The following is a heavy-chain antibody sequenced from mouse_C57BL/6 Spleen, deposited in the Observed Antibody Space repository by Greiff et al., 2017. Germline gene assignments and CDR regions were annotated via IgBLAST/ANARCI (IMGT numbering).Heavy chain of an antibody. CDR2: IWRGGST. Sequence: VQLQQSGPGLVQPSQCLSITCTASGFSLTSYGVHWVRQSPGKGLEWLGVIWRGGSTDYNAAFMSRLSITKDNSKSQVFFKMNSLQADDTAIYYCAKIPPGSSLFDYWGQGTTLTVSS. CDR3: AKIPPGSSLFDY. V-gene: IGHV2-5*01. J-gene: IGHJ2*01. D-gene: IGHD1-1*01. CDR1: GFSLTSYG.